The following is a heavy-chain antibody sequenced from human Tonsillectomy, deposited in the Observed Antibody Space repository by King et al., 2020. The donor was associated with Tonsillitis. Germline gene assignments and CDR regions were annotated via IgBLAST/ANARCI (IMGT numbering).Heavy chain of an antibody. D-gene: IGHD6-13*01. CDR3: TRRRSWYNVIDY. CDR1: GFIFGEYA. V-gene: IGHV3-49*03. CDR2: IRSKTYGGTT. J-gene: IGHJ4*02. Sequence: VQLVESGGGLGQPGRSLRLSCTASGFIFGEYAMSGFRQAPGKGLEWVGFIRSKTYGGTTEYAASVKGRFTISRDDSKSIAYLQMNSLKTEDTAVYYCTRRRSWYNVIDYWGQGTLVTVSS.